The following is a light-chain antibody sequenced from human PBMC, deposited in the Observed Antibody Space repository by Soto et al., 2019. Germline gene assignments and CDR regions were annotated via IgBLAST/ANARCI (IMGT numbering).Light chain of an antibody. CDR3: QQYKDYVYT. J-gene: IGKJ2*01. CDR1: QTVERW. CDR2: DVS. Sequence: DIQMTQSPSTLSASVGDRVTITCRASQTVERWMAWYQQKPGKAPKLLISDVSTLERGVPSRFSGSRSATEFTLTISGLQPDDFATYYCQQYKDYVYTFGQGTKVESK. V-gene: IGKV1-5*01.